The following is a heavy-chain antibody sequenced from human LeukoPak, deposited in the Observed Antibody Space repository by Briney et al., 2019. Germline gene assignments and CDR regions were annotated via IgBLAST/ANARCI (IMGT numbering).Heavy chain of an antibody. D-gene: IGHD2-15*01. CDR3: ARGPIYCSGGSCYPDY. J-gene: IGHJ4*02. CDR1: GGTFSSYA. V-gene: IGHV1-69*04. Sequence: ASVKVSCKASGGTFSSYAISWVRQTPGEGVEWMGRIIPIFGIANYAQKFQSRVTITADKSTSTAYMELSSLRSEDTAVYYCARGPIYCSGGSCYPDYWGQGTQVTVSS. CDR2: IIPIFGIA.